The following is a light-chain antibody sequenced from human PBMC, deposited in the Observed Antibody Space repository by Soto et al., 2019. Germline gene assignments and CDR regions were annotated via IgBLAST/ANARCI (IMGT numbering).Light chain of an antibody. CDR3: QQFGGSPPSWT. Sequence: ESVLTQSPGTLSLSPGERATLSCRASQSVSSNSLAWYQQKPGQAPRLLIYGASSRATGTPDRFSGSGSGTGFTRTISRLEPEDFAVYYCQQFGGSPPSWTFGQGTKVEI. J-gene: IGKJ1*01. CDR1: QSVSSNS. CDR2: GAS. V-gene: IGKV3-20*01.